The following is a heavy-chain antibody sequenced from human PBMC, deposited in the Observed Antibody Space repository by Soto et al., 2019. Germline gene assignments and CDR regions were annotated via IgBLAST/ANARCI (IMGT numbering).Heavy chain of an antibody. Sequence: QVQLQQWGAGLLKPSETLSLTCAVYGGSFSGYYWSWIRQPPGKGLEWIGEINHSGSTNYNPSLKSRVPISVDPSKNQFSLYLSSVTAGDTALYYWGKGYIVLMVYSIRKPGWFDPWGQGTLVTVSS. CDR1: GGSFSGYY. D-gene: IGHD2-8*01. V-gene: IGHV4-34*01. J-gene: IGHJ5*02. CDR2: INHSGST. CDR3: GKGYIVLMVYSIRKPGWFDP.